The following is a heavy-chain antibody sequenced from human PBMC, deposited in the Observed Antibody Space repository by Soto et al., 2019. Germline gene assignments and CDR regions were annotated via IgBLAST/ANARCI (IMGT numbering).Heavy chain of an antibody. J-gene: IGHJ4*02. CDR2: IYHSGKT. V-gene: IGHV4-30-2*01. CDR3: ACDYGSGSYRFGS. Sequence: QVQLQESGSGVMKPSQTLSLTCAVSGGSVSSGDYSWSWFRQPPGKGLEWIGYIYHSGKTVYNSSLKIRVTISMDRSKNQFPLKLTSVTTADTAVYYCACDYGSGSYRFGSWGQGILVTVSS. D-gene: IGHD3-10*01. CDR1: GGSVSSGDYS.